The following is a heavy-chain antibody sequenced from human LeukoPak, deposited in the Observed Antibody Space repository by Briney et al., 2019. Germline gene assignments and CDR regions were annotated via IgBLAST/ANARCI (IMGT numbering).Heavy chain of an antibody. CDR2: ISYDGSNK. CDR1: GFTFSNYA. V-gene: IGHV3-30*18. Sequence: GGSLRLSCAASGFTFSNYALHWVRQAPGKGLEWVAVISYDGSNKYYADSVKGRFTISRDNSKNTLYLQMNSLRAEDTAVYYCAKDVPFDYWGQGTLVTVSS. D-gene: IGHD6-6*01. CDR3: AKDVPFDY. J-gene: IGHJ4*02.